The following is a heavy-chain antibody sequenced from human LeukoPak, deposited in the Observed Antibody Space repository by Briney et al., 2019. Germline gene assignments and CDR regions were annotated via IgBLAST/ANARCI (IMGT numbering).Heavy chain of an antibody. J-gene: IGHJ4*02. CDR2: ISGSGGST. Sequence: GGSLRLSCAASGFTFSSYAMSWVRQAPGKGLEWVSAISGSGGSTYYADSVKGRFTISRDNSKNTLYLQMNSLRAEDTAVYYCARTRGYCSSTSCYGAYYFDYWGQGTLVTVSS. CDR1: GFTFSSYA. V-gene: IGHV3-23*01. D-gene: IGHD2-2*01. CDR3: ARTRGYCSSTSCYGAYYFDY.